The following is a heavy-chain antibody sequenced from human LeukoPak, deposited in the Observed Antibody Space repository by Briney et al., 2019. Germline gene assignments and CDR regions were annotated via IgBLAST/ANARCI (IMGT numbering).Heavy chain of an antibody. CDR1: GGPFSGYY. D-gene: IGHD3-3*01. CDR2: INHSGST. Sequence: SETLSLTCAVYGGPFSGYYWSWIRQPPGKGLEWIGEINHSGSTNYNPSLKSRVTISVDTSKNQFSLKLSSVTAADTAVYYCASIYDFWSLNAFDIWGQGTMVTVSS. CDR3: ASIYDFWSLNAFDI. V-gene: IGHV4-34*01. J-gene: IGHJ3*02.